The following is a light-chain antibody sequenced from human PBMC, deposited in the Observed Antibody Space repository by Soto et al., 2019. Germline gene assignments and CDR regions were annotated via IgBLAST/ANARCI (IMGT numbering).Light chain of an antibody. CDR2: DAS. J-gene: IGKJ1*01. CDR3: QQYNSYWT. V-gene: IGKV1-5*01. Sequence: DIQMTRSPSTVAGSVGDRVTITCRASQTISSWLAWYQQKPGKAPKVLIYDASSLESGVPSRFSGSASGTESTLTISSLQPDDFATYYCQQYNSYWTFGQGTKVDI. CDR1: QTISSW.